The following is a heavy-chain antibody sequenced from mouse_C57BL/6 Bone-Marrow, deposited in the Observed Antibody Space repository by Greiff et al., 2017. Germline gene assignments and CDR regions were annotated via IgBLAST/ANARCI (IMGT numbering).Heavy chain of an antibody. V-gene: IGHV1-62-2*01. J-gene: IGHJ3*01. CDR1: GYTFTEYT. D-gene: IGHD2-2*01. CDR2: FYPGSGSI. Sequence: QVQLQQSGAELVKPGASVKLSCKASGYTFTEYTIHWVKQRSGQGLEWIGWFYPGSGSIKYNEKFKDKATLTADKSSSTVYMELSSLTSEDSAVYFCARHEETIYYGYDAGFAYWGQGTLVTVSA. CDR3: ARHEETIYYGYDAGFAY.